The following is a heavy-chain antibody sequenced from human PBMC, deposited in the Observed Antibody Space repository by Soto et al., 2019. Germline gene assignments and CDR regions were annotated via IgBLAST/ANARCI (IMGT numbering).Heavy chain of an antibody. CDR3: ARVTLKAGNWFDP. CDR1: GYTFTDYF. Sequence: WASVKVSCKASGYTFTDYFIHWVRQAPGQGFEWMGWINPKSRGTNYAQKFQGRVTMTRDTSNSTAYMELRGLKSDDTAVYYCARVTLKAGNWFDPWGQGTLVTVSS. V-gene: IGHV1-2*02. CDR2: INPKSRGT. J-gene: IGHJ5*02.